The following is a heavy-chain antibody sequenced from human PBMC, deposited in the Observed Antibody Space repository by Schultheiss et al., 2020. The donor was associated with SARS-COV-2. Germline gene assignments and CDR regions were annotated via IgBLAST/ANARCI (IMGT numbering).Heavy chain of an antibody. D-gene: IGHD5-24*01. Sequence: SETLSLTCTVSGGSISSYYWSWIRQPPGKGLEWIGYIYYSGSTNYNPSLKSRVTMSVDTSKNQFSLKLSSVTAADTAVYYCARASGMATDAFDIWGQGTMVTVSS. V-gene: IGHV4-59*12. CDR2: IYYSGST. CDR3: ARASGMATDAFDI. J-gene: IGHJ3*02. CDR1: GGSISSYY.